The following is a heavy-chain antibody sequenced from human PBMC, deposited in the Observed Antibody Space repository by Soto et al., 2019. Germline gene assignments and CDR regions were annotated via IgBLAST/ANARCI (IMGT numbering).Heavy chain of an antibody. CDR2: IYPGDSDT. CDR1: GYSFSFYW. D-gene: IGHD3-10*01. CDR3: ARQDVSANSYFDY. Sequence: GESLKISCKGSGYSFSFYWIAWVRQMPGKGLGWMGIIYPGDSDTRYSPSFQGQVTISADKSISTAYLQWSSLKASDTAMYYCARQDVSANSYFDYWGQGTLVTVS. J-gene: IGHJ4*02. V-gene: IGHV5-51*01.